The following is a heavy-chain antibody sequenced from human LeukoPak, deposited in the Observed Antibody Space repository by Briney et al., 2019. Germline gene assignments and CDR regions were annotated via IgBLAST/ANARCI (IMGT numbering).Heavy chain of an antibody. CDR3: ARRVMMSGTGAPDTWLDP. Sequence: PSETLSLTCTVSRDSISNYYWNWIRQPPGKGLEWVGYISYNGGTKYNPSLQSRVTISIDTSKNQFSLNLRSVTAADTAVYFRARRVMMSGTGAPDTWLDPWGQGILVIVS. V-gene: IGHV4-59*08. CDR1: RDSISNYY. J-gene: IGHJ5*02. D-gene: IGHD1-26*01. CDR2: ISYNGGT.